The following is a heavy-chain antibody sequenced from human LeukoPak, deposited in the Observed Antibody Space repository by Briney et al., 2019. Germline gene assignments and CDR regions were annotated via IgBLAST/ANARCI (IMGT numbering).Heavy chain of an antibody. V-gene: IGHV1-2*06. CDR2: INPNSGGT. Sequence: ASVKVSCKASGYTFTGYYMHWMRQAPGQGLEWMGRINPNSGGTNYAQKFQGRVTMTRDTSISTAYVELSRLRSDDTAVYHCARDHSSWYDYWGQGTLVTVSS. CDR3: ARDHSSWYDY. CDR1: GYTFTGYY. J-gene: IGHJ4*02. D-gene: IGHD6-13*01.